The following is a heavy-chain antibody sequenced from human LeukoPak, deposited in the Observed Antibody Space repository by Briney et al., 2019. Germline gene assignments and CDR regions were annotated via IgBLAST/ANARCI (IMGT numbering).Heavy chain of an antibody. V-gene: IGHV3-23*01. CDR3: AKKSFRSGYSYGTSFDY. CDR2: ISGRGDSA. D-gene: IGHD5-18*01. J-gene: IGHJ4*02. CDR1: GFTFSSFG. Sequence: GGSLTLSCAASGFTFSSFGMSWVRQAPGKGLVWVSGISGRGDSAYYAPSVKGRFAISRDNSKKTLYLQMNSLTAEDTAVYYCAKKSFRSGYSYGTSFDYWGQGTLVTVSS.